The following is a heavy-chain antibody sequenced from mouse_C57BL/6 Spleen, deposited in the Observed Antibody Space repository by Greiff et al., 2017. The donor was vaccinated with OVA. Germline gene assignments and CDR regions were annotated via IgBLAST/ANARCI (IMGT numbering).Heavy chain of an antibody. J-gene: IGHJ2*01. Sequence: EVMLVESGGDLVKPGGSLKLSCAASGFTFSSYGMSWVRQTPDKRLEWVATISSGGSYTYYPDSVKGRFTISRDNAKNTLYLQMSSLKSEDTAMYYCARQGTTVVALDYWGQGTTLTVSS. D-gene: IGHD1-1*01. V-gene: IGHV5-6*02. CDR1: GFTFSSYG. CDR2: ISSGGSYT. CDR3: ARQGTTVVALDY.